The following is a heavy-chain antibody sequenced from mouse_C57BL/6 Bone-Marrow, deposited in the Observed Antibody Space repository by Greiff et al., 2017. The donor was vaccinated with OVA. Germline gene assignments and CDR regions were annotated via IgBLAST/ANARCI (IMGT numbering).Heavy chain of an antibody. CDR2: IDPSDSYT. J-gene: IGHJ3*01. CDR1: GYTFTSYW. Sequence: QVQLQQSGAELVMPGASVKLSCKASGYTFTSYWMHWVKQRPGQGLEWIGEIDPSDSYTNYNQKFKGKSTLTVDKSSSTAYMQLSSLTSEDSAVYYGARGGKILRPFAYWGQGTLVTVSA. D-gene: IGHD1-2*01. CDR3: ARGGKILRPFAY. V-gene: IGHV1-69*01.